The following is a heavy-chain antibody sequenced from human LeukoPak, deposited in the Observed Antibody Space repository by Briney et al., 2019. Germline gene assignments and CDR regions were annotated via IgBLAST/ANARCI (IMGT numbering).Heavy chain of an antibody. CDR3: AREITMVRGVTYYYYYGMDV. CDR1: GFTFSSYW. J-gene: IGHJ6*02. Sequence: PGGSLRLSCAASGFTFSSYWMSWVRQAPGKGLEWVANIKQDGSEKYYVDSVKGRFTISRDNAKNSLYLQMNSLRAEDTAVYYCAREITMVRGVTYYYYYGMDVWGQGTTVTVSS. CDR2: IKQDGSEK. V-gene: IGHV3-7*01. D-gene: IGHD3-10*01.